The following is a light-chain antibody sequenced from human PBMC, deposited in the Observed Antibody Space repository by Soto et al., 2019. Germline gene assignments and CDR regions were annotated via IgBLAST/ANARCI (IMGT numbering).Light chain of an antibody. V-gene: IGLV2-23*01. CDR3: CSYAGSSTSVV. CDR2: EGS. J-gene: IGLJ2*01. Sequence: QSVLTQPASVSGSPGQSITISCTGTSSDVGSYNLVSWYQQHPGKAPKLMIYEGSKRPSGVSNRFSGSKSGNTASLTISGLQAEDEADYYCCSYAGSSTSVVFGGGTQLTVI. CDR1: SSDVGSYNL.